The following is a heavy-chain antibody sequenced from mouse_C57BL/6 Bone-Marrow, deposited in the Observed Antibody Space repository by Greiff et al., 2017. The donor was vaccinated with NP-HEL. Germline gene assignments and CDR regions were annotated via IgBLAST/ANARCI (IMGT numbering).Heavy chain of an antibody. CDR2: ISDGGSYT. D-gene: IGHD2-4*01. CDR1: GFTFSSYA. Sequence: DVKLVESGGGLVKPGGSLKLSCAASGFTFSSYAMPWVRQTPEKRLEWVATISDGGSYTYYPDNVKGRFTISRDNAKNNLYLQMSQLKSEDTAMYYCARDDYDTFDAYWGQGTLVTVSA. CDR3: ARDDYDTFDAY. V-gene: IGHV5-4*01. J-gene: IGHJ3*01.